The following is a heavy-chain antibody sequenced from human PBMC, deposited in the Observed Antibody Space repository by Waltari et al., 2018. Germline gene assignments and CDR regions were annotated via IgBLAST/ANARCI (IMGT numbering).Heavy chain of an antibody. CDR1: GGTFSSYA. CDR3: ARGGVTGYSGSYYFDY. V-gene: IGHV1-69*06. Sequence: QVQLVQSGAEVKKPGSSVKVSCKASGGTFSSYAISWVRQAPGQGREWMGGIIPIFGTANYAQKFQGRVTSTADKSTSTAYMELSSLRSEDTAVYYCARGGVTGYSGSYYFDYWGQGTLVTVSS. J-gene: IGHJ4*02. D-gene: IGHD1-26*01. CDR2: IIPIFGTA.